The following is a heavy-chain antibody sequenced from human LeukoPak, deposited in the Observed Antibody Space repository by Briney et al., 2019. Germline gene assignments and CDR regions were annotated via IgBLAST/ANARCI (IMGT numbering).Heavy chain of an antibody. CDR3: ARTRSRRDGYNLGWFDP. CDR2: IYPGDSDT. Sequence: GESLKISCKGSGYSFTSYWIGWVRQMPGKGLEWMGIIYPGDSDTRYSPSFQGQVTISADKSISTAYLQWSSLKASDTAMYYCARTRSRRDGYNLGWFDPWGQGTLVTVSS. CDR1: GYSFTSYW. D-gene: IGHD5-24*01. V-gene: IGHV5-51*01. J-gene: IGHJ5*02.